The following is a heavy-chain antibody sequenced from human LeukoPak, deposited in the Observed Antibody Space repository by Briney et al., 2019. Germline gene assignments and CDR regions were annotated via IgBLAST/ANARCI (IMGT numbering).Heavy chain of an antibody. CDR1: GGSIRSYY. V-gene: IGHV4-59*12. CDR3: ARDPFRSSYDY. Sequence: SETLSLTCTGSGGSIRSYYWSWIRQPPGKGLEWIGSIYYTGSTDYNPSLKSRVTISVDTSKNQFSLKLSSATAADTAVYYCARDPFRSSYDYWGQGTLVTVSS. J-gene: IGHJ4*02. CDR2: IYYTGST. D-gene: IGHD6-13*01.